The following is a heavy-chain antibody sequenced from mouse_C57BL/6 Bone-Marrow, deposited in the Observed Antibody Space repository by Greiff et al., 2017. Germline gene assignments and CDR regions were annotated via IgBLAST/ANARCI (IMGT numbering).Heavy chain of an antibody. CDR1: GYTFTSYG. CDR2: IYPRSGNT. D-gene: IGHD4-1*01. V-gene: IGHV1-81*01. Sequence: QVQLKESGAELARPGASVKLSCKASGYTFTSYGISWVKQRTGQGLEWIGEIYPRSGNTYYNEKFKGKATLTADKSSSTAYMELRSLTSEDSAVYFCVPSANWDYFDYWGQGTTLTVSS. CDR3: VPSANWDYFDY. J-gene: IGHJ2*01.